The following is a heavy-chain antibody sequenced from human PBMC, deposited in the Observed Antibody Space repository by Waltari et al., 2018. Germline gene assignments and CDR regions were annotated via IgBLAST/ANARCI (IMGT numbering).Heavy chain of an antibody. V-gene: IGHV3-73*01. D-gene: IGHD6-19*01. Sequence: EVQLVQSGGGLVQPGGSLRLSCAASGFTPSGSAVHWVRQAPGKGLEWVGRIRSRGNSYATAYTASVKDRFTVSRDDSKNTAYLQMNSLISEDTAMYYYSRETISGRYEEDWGQGTLVTVSS. CDR1: GFTPSGSA. CDR3: SRETISGRYEED. CDR2: IRSRGNSYAT. J-gene: IGHJ1*01.